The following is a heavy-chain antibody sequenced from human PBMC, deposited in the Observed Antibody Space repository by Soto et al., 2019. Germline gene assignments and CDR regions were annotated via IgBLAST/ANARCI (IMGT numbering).Heavy chain of an antibody. D-gene: IGHD3-10*01. V-gene: IGHV5-10-1*01. CDR3: ARGRDGYTGESHYLDY. Sequence: PGESLKISCKGSGYSFTSYWISWVHQMPGKGLEWMGRIDPSDSYTNYSPSFQGHVTISADKSISTAYLQWSSLKASDTAMYYCARGRDGYTGESHYLDYWGQGTLVTVSS. J-gene: IGHJ4*02. CDR1: GYSFTSYW. CDR2: IDPSDSYT.